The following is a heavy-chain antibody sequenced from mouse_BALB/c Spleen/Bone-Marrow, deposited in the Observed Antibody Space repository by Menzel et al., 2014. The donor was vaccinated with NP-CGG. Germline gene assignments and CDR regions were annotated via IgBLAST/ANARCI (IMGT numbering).Heavy chain of an antibody. D-gene: IGHD2-4*01. CDR1: GFTFSSFG. CDR2: ISSGSSTI. V-gene: IGHV5-17*02. Sequence: EVKLMESGGGLVQPGGSRKLSCAASGFTFSSFGMHCVRQAPEKGLEWVAYISSGSSTIYYADTVKGRFTISRDNPKNTLFLQMTSLKSEDTAMYYSARDYDSFDYWGQNTPLTLSS. J-gene: IGHJ2*01. CDR3: ARDYDSFDY.